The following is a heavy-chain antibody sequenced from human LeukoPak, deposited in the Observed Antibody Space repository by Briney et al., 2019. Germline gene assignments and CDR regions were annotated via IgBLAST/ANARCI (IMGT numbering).Heavy chain of an antibody. Sequence: PGRSLRLSCAASGFTFSSFWMHWVRQAPGKGLVWVSRISSDGSTTSYADSVKGRFTISRDNAKNTLFLQMDSLRAEDTAVYYCARSLTAASFYWGQGTLVTVSS. CDR2: ISSDGSTT. CDR1: GFTFSSFW. V-gene: IGHV3-74*01. D-gene: IGHD6-13*01. CDR3: ARSLTAASFY. J-gene: IGHJ4*02.